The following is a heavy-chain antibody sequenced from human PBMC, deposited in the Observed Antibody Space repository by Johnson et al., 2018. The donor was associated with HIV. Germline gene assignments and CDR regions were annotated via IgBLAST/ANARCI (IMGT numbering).Heavy chain of an antibody. Sequence: QMLLVESGGGVVQPGRSLRLSCAASGFTFSSSALHWVRQAPGKGLEWVALISYDGTNKYYADSAKGRFTISRDNSRNTLFLQMNSLRVEDTAAYYCARGVKQQLSVVDAFGIWGQGTMVTVSS. V-gene: IGHV3-30*04. CDR1: GFTFSSSA. D-gene: IGHD6-13*01. CDR3: ARGVKQQLSVVDAFGI. CDR2: ISYDGTNK. J-gene: IGHJ3*02.